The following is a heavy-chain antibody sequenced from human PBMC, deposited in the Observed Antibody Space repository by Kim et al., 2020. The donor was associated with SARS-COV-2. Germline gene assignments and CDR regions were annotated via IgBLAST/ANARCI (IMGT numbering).Heavy chain of an antibody. J-gene: IGHJ4*02. V-gene: IGHV3-20*01. Sequence: GGSTGYADSVKGRFTISRDNAKNSLYLQMNSLRAEDTALYHCAREGSFDYWGQGTLVTVSS. D-gene: IGHD3-10*01. CDR2: GGST. CDR3: AREGSFDY.